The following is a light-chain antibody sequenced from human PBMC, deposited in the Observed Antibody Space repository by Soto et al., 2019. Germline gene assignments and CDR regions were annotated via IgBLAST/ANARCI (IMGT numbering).Light chain of an antibody. V-gene: IGLV2-11*01. CDR3: CSYVTTPEI. Sequence: QSALTQPASVSGSPGQSLTISCTGTNSDVDDYRYVSWYQQFPGKAPKLVIYGVNQRPSGVPNRFSASNSDNTASLTISGLQAEDEADYYCCSYVTTPEIFGTGTKLTVL. CDR2: GVN. CDR1: NSDVDDYRY. J-gene: IGLJ1*01.